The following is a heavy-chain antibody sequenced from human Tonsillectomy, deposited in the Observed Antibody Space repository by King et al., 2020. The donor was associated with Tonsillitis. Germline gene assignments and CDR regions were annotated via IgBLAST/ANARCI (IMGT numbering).Heavy chain of an antibody. D-gene: IGHD6-19*01. Sequence: QLVQSGAEVKKPGVSVRVSCQASGYTFTGYSLHWVRQAPGQGLEWMGWIKPENGGTNYAHKFDGRVTMTRDTSINTVYMEWTGLRSDDTAIYFCARETGGWRAFDYWGQGALVTVSS. CDR2: IKPENGGT. CDR3: ARETGGWRAFDY. V-gene: IGHV1-2*02. CDR1: GYTFTGYS. J-gene: IGHJ4*02.